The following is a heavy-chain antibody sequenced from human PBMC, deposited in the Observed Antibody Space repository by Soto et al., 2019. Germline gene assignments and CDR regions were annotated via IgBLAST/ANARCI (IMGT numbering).Heavy chain of an antibody. CDR3: AKDILFGETSYYYGMDV. V-gene: IGHV3-9*01. CDR2: ISWNSGKI. Sequence: EVQLVESGGGLVQPGRSLRLSCGASGFTFDDYAMHWVRQAPGKGLEWVSGISWNSGKIDYADSVKGRFTISRDNAKNSLYLQMNSLRAEDTALYYCAKDILFGETSYYYGMDVWGQGTTVTVSS. CDR1: GFTFDDYA. J-gene: IGHJ6*02. D-gene: IGHD3-10*01.